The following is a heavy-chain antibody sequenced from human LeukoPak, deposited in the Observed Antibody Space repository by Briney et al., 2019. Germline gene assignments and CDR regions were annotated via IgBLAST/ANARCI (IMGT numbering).Heavy chain of an antibody. V-gene: IGHV4-31*03. Sequence: SQTLSLTCTVSGGSINSGVYYWSWIRQHPGKGLEWIGYIYHTGSTYYNPSLRSRLTLSVDTSKNQFSLKLSSVTAADTAVYFCARDPSGYGPFDHWGQGTLVTVSS. D-gene: IGHD5-12*01. CDR1: GGSINSGVYY. J-gene: IGHJ4*02. CDR2: IYHTGST. CDR3: ARDPSGYGPFDH.